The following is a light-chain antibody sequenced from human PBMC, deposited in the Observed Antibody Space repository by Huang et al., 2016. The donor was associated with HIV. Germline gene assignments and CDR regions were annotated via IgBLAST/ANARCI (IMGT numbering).Light chain of an antibody. Sequence: DIQMTQSPSSLSASVGDRDTITCRASQSIDTSLNWYQQKPVKAPKLLIYAASILQSGVPSRFSGSGSGTDFTLTISSLQPEDFATFYCQQSYSTPLTFGGGTKVEIK. J-gene: IGKJ4*01. V-gene: IGKV1-39*01. CDR2: AAS. CDR3: QQSYSTPLT. CDR1: QSIDTS.